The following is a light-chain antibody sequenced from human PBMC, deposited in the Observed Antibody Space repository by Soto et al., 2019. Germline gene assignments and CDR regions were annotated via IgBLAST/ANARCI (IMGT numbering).Light chain of an antibody. CDR2: ANS. Sequence: QSVLTQPPSVSGAPGQRVTISCTGSSSNFGAGYDVHWYQQLPGTAPKLLIYANSHRPSGVPDRFSSSKSGTSASLAITGLQAEDEADYYCQSYDSSLSGVVFGGGTKLTVL. CDR1: SSNFGAGYD. V-gene: IGLV1-40*01. CDR3: QSYDSSLSGVV. J-gene: IGLJ3*02.